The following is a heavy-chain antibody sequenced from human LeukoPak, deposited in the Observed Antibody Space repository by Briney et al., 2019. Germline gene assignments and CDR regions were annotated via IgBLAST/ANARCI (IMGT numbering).Heavy chain of an antibody. D-gene: IGHD2-2*01. J-gene: IGHJ6*03. CDR2: IKTDGSEK. CDR1: GFTFSNAW. Sequence: GGSLRLSCAASGFTFSNAWMTWVRQAPGKGLEWVANIKTDGSEKYYVDSVKGRFAISRDNAKNSLYLQMNSLRGEDTAVYFCARYPMGYCSSTSCYPPGYYYYYYYMDVWGKGTTVTVSS. CDR3: ARYPMGYCSSTSCYPPGYYYYYYYMDV. V-gene: IGHV3-7*01.